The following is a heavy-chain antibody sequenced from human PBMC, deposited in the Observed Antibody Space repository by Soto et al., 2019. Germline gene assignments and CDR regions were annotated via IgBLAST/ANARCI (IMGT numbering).Heavy chain of an antibody. CDR1: GFTFSHAW. CDR3: TTARPPYYYDSSGYYGPVAFDI. D-gene: IGHD3-22*01. V-gene: IGHV3-15*07. CDR2: IKSKTDGGTT. J-gene: IGHJ3*02. Sequence: GGSLRLSCAASGFTFSHAWMNWVRQAPGKGLEWVGRIKSKTDGGTTDYAAPVKGRFTISRDDSKNTLYLQMNSLKTEDTAVYYCTTARPPYYYDSSGYYGPVAFDIWGQGTMVTVSS.